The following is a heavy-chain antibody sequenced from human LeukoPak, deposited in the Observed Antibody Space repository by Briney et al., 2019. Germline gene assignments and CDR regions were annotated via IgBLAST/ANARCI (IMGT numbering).Heavy chain of an antibody. D-gene: IGHD2-2*03. J-gene: IGHJ4*02. Sequence: ASVKVSCKVSGYTLTELSMHWVRQAPGKGLEWMGGFDLEDGETIYAQKFQGRVTMTEDTSTDTAYMELSSLRSEDTAVYYCATDGIGYCSSTSCLLVDYWGQGTLVTVSS. V-gene: IGHV1-24*01. CDR3: ATDGIGYCSSTSCLLVDY. CDR2: FDLEDGET. CDR1: GYTLTELS.